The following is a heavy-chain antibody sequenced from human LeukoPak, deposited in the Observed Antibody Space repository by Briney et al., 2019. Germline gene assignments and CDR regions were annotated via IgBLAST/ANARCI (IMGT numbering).Heavy chain of an antibody. CDR1: GITFSSYA. Sequence: PGGSLRLSCAASGITFSSYAMHWVRQAPGKGLEWVAVISYDGSNKYYADSVKGRFTISRDNAKNTLYLQMNSLRAEDTAVYYCARSDIRYYDSRTIDYWGQGTLVTVSS. CDR3: ARSDIRYYDSRTIDY. V-gene: IGHV3-30*04. CDR2: ISYDGSNK. D-gene: IGHD3-22*01. J-gene: IGHJ4*02.